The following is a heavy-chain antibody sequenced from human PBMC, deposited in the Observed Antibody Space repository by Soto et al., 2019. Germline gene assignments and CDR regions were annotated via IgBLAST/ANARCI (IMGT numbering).Heavy chain of an antibody. CDR1: GDSISSGGYS. Sequence: PSETLSLTCAVSGDSISSGGYSWSWIRQPPGKGLEWIGYIYHSGSTYYNPSLKSRVTISVDRSKNQFSLKLSSVTAADTAVYYCARELGYCSSTSCYTGQFDYWGQGTLVTVSS. V-gene: IGHV4-30-2*01. CDR3: ARELGYCSSTSCYTGQFDY. CDR2: IYHSGST. J-gene: IGHJ4*02. D-gene: IGHD2-2*02.